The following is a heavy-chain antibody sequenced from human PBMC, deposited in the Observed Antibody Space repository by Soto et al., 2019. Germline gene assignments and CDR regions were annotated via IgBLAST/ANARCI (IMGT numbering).Heavy chain of an antibody. Sequence: GGSLRLSCAASGFTFSSYAMSWVRQAPGKGLEWVSAISGSGGSTYYADSVKGRFTISRDNSKNTLYLQMNSLRAEDTAVYYCANSPASSGYYYDYWGQGTLVTVSS. CDR1: GFTFSSYA. CDR2: ISGSGGST. J-gene: IGHJ4*02. V-gene: IGHV3-23*01. D-gene: IGHD3-22*01. CDR3: ANSPASSGYYYDY.